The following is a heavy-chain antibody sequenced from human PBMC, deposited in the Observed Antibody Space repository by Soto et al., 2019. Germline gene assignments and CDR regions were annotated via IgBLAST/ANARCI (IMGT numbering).Heavy chain of an antibody. Sequence: GESLKISCKGSGYSFTNYWISWVRQMPGKGLEWMGRIDPSDSYTNYSTSFQGHVTISADKSINTAYLQWSSPKASDTAMYYCARHQGLRFFEWLPLDYWGQGTLVTVSS. CDR1: GYSFTNYW. CDR2: IDPSDSYT. J-gene: IGHJ4*02. V-gene: IGHV5-10-1*01. CDR3: ARHQGLRFFEWLPLDY. D-gene: IGHD3-3*01.